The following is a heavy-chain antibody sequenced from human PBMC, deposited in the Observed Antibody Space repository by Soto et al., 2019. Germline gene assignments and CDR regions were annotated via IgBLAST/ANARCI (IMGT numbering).Heavy chain of an antibody. D-gene: IGHD1-26*01. V-gene: IGHV2-70*11. Sequence: YGQTLVNPTQTXTLTCTFSGFSLTTNEMCVSWIRQPPGKALEWLARIDWDDDKHYSTSLKTRLTISKDTSKNQVVLRMTNMDPVDTATYYCALVFLETALVGRLIVFWGPGILGT. J-gene: IGHJ4*02. CDR1: GFSLTTNEMC. CDR3: ALVFLETALVGRLIVF. CDR2: IDWDDDK.